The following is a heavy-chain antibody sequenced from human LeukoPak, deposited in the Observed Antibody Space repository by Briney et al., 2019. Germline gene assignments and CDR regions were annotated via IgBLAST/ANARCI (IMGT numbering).Heavy chain of an antibody. V-gene: IGHV4-30-4*01. D-gene: IGHD3-22*01. CDR1: GGSISSDDYY. Sequence: SQTLSLTCTVSGGSISSDDYYWSWIRQPPGKGLEWIGYIYYSGITYYNPSLKSRVTISVDTSKNQFSLKLSSVTAADTAVYYCARGRYDYYDSSGYFDYWGQGTLVTVSS. CDR2: IYYSGIT. J-gene: IGHJ4*02. CDR3: ARGRYDYYDSSGYFDY.